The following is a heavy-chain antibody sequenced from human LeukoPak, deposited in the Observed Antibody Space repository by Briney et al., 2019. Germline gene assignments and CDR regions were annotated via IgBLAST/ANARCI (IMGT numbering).Heavy chain of an antibody. CDR3: ARLYDSSHRN. CDR2: IYYSGRT. V-gene: IGHV4-59*08. D-gene: IGHD3-9*01. Sequence: SETLSLTCTVSGGSISSYYWSWIRQPPGEGLEWIGYIYYSGRTNYNPSLKSRVTISVDTSKNQFSLKLSSVTAADTAVYYCARLYDSSHRNWGQGTLVTVSS. CDR1: GGSISSYY. J-gene: IGHJ4*02.